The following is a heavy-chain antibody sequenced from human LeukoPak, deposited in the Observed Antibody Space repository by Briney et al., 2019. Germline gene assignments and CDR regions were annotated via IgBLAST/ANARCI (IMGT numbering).Heavy chain of an antibody. Sequence: PSETLSLTCTVSGGSISSSSYYWSWIRQPPGKGLEWIGEINHSGSTNYNPSLKSRVTISVDTSKNQFSLKLSSVTAADTAVYYCARGRRGYSSSWYWNWFDPWGQGTLVTVSS. V-gene: IGHV4-39*07. CDR3: ARGRRGYSSSWYWNWFDP. CDR1: GGSISSSSYY. D-gene: IGHD6-13*01. CDR2: INHSGST. J-gene: IGHJ5*02.